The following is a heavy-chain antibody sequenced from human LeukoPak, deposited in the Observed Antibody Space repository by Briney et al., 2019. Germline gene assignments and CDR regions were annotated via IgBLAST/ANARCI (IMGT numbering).Heavy chain of an antibody. V-gene: IGHV4-39*07. CDR3: ARISLTGYAPISGYFDY. D-gene: IGHD3-9*01. J-gene: IGHJ4*02. CDR1: GGSISSSGYY. CDR2: IYSSGSA. Sequence: SETLSLTCTVSGGSISSSGYYWGWIRQPPGKGLEWIGSIYSSGSAYYNPSLKSRVTISINTSKNQFSLKLNSVPAADTAVYYCARISLTGYAPISGYFDYWGQETLVTVSS.